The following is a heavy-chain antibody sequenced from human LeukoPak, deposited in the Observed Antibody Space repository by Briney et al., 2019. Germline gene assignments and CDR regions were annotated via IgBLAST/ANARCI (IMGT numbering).Heavy chain of an antibody. Sequence: ASVKVSCKASGGTFSSYAISWVRQAPGQGLEWMGGIIPIFGTANYAQKFQGRVTITADESTSTAYMELSSLRSEDTAVYYCARDFWSGSHYNYHGMDVWGQGTTVTVSS. J-gene: IGHJ6*02. CDR3: ARDFWSGSHYNYHGMDV. CDR1: GGTFSSYA. D-gene: IGHD3-3*01. V-gene: IGHV1-69*13. CDR2: IIPIFGTA.